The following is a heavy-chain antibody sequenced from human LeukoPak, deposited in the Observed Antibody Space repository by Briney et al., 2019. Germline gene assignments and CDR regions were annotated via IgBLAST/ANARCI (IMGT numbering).Heavy chain of an antibody. V-gene: IGHV4-34*01. D-gene: IGHD2-21*01. CDR3: VAAQVIGREH. CDR2: IKHTGRT. CDR1: GGSFSGNY. J-gene: IGHJ4*02. Sequence: SETLSLTCAVYGGSFSGNYWCWVRRPPGKGLEWIGEIKHTGRTTYNPSLKGRVSMSLDTSKNEFSLRLKSVTAADTAVYYCVAAQVIGREHWGQGTLVTVSS.